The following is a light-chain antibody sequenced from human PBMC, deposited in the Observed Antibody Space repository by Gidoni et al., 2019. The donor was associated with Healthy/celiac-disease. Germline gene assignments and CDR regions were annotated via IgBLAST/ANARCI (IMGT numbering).Light chain of an antibody. V-gene: IGKV3-11*01. CDR3: QQHSNWPPYT. CDR2: GAS. J-gene: IGKJ2*01. Sequence: FVLTQPPATLSLSPGERATLSCRASQIVNSYLAWYQQKPGQAPRLLIYGASNRATGIPARFSGSGSGTDFTLTISSLEPEDFAVYYCQQHSNWPPYTFGQGTKLEIK. CDR1: QIVNSY.